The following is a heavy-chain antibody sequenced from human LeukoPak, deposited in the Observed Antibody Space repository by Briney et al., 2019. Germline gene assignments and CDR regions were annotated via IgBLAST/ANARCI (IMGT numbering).Heavy chain of an antibody. CDR2: ISSSSSYI. CDR3: ARTKDYYDSSGYYIALDY. CDR1: GFTFSDYY. J-gene: IGHJ4*02. V-gene: IGHV3-11*06. Sequence: PGGSLRLSCAASGFTFSDYYMSWLRQAPGKGLEWVSSISSSSSYIYYADSVKGRFTISRDNAKNSLYLQMNSLRAEDTAVYYCARTKDYYDSSGYYIALDYWGQGTLVTVSS. D-gene: IGHD3-22*01.